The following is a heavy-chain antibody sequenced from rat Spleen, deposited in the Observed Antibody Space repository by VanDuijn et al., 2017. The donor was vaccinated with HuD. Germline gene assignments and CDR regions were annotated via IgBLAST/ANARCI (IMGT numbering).Heavy chain of an antibody. V-gene: IGHV5-7*01. Sequence: EVQLVESGGGLVQPGRSLKLSCAASGFTFSSFPMAWVRQAPKKGLEWVAYISFDGTSTYYRDSVKGRFTISSDKAKSTLYLQMDSLRSEDTATYFCARRYDFDYWGQGVMVTVSS. CDR3: ARRYDFDY. CDR2: ISFDGTST. D-gene: IGHD1-11*01. J-gene: IGHJ2*01. CDR1: GFTFSSFP.